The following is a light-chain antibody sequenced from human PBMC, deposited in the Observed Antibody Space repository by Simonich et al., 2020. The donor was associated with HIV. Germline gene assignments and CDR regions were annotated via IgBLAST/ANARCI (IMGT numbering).Light chain of an antibody. V-gene: IGKV3-15*01. J-gene: IGKJ1*01. Sequence: EIVMTQSPATLSVSPGERATLSCRASQSVSSNLAWYQRKPGQAPRLLIYGASPRATGIPARFSGRGSGTEFTLTISSMQSEDFAVYCCQQCNNWPPGTFGQGTKVEIK. CDR2: GAS. CDR1: QSVSSN. CDR3: QQCNNWPPGT.